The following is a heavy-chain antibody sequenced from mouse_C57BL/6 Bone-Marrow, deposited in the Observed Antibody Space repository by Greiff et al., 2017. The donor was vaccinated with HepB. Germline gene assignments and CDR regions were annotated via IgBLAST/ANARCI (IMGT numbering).Heavy chain of an antibody. CDR2: IDPSDSYT. V-gene: IGHV1-59*01. CDR3: ARRGGFDY. Sequence: VQLQQPGAELVRPGTSVKLSCKASGYTFPSYWMHWVKQRPGQGLEWIGVIDPSDSYTNYNQKFKGKATLTVDTSSSTAYMQLSSLTSEDSAVYYCARRGGFDYWGQGTTLTVSS. CDR1: GYTFPSYW. J-gene: IGHJ2*01.